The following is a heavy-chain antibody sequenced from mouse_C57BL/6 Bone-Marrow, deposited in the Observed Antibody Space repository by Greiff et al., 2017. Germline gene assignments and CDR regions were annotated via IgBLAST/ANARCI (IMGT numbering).Heavy chain of an antibody. CDR2: FYPGSGST. J-gene: IGHJ3*01. Sequence: QVQLQQPGAELVKPGASVKMSCKASGYTFTSYWITWVKQRPGQGLEWIGDFYPGSGSTNYNEKFKGKATLTVDTSSSTAYMQLSSLTSEDSAVYYCAGLRAQAPSWCAYWGQGTLVTVSA. V-gene: IGHV1-55*01. D-gene: IGHD3-2*02. CDR3: AGLRAQAPSWCAY. CDR1: GYTFTSYW.